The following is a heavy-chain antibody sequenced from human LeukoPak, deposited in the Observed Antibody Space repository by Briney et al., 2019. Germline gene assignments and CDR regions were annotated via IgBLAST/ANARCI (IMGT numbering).Heavy chain of an antibody. V-gene: IGHV3-52*01. J-gene: IGHJ4*02. CDR3: VRVPLVGYSSGWYFDY. Sequence: GGSLRLSCAASGFTFSSSWMHWVCQAPEKGLEWVADIKCDGSEKYYVDSVKGRLTISRDNAKNSLYLQVNSLRAEDMTVYYCVRVPLVGYSSGWYFDYWGQRTLVTVSS. D-gene: IGHD6-19*01. CDR1: GFTFSSSW. CDR2: IKCDGSEK.